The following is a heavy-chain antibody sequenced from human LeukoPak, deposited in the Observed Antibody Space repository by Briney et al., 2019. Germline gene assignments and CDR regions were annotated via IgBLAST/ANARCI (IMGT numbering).Heavy chain of an antibody. J-gene: IGHJ4*02. V-gene: IGHV5-51*01. D-gene: IGHD3-22*01. CDR2: IYPDDSDI. CDR1: GYSFTNYW. Sequence: GESLKISCKGSGYSFTNYWIAWVRHMPGKGLEWMGIIYPDDSDIKYSPSFQGQVTISADKSITTAYLQWSSLKASDTAMYYCARSRDSSGFYYLIWGQGTLVTVSS. CDR3: ARSRDSSGFYYLI.